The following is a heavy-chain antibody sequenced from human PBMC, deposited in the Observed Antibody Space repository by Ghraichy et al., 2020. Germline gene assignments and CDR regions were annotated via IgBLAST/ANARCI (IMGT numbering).Heavy chain of an antibody. V-gene: IGHV1-18*04. Sequence: ASVKVSCKASGYTFTSYGISWVRQAPGQGLEWMGWISAYNGNTNYAQKLQGRVTMTTDTSTSTAYMELRSLRSDDTAVYYCARDRPGPFRSQTGYSSGWSPKDLDYWGQGTLVTVSS. CDR2: ISAYNGNT. CDR1: GYTFTSYG. J-gene: IGHJ4*02. D-gene: IGHD6-19*01. CDR3: ARDRPGPFRSQTGYSSGWSPKDLDY.